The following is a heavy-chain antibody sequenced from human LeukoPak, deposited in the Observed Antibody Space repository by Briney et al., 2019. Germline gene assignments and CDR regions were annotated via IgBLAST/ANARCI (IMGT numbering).Heavy chain of an antibody. CDR3: ARGTQQWLGEFDY. D-gene: IGHD6-19*01. Sequence: SQTLSLTCAISGDSVSSNSAAWNWIRQSPPRGLEWLGRTYYRSKWYNDYAVSVKSRITINPDTSKNQFSLQLNSVTPEDTAVYYCARGTQQWLGEFDYWGQGTLVTVSS. J-gene: IGHJ4*02. CDR1: GDSVSSNSAA. CDR2: TYYRSKWYN. V-gene: IGHV6-1*01.